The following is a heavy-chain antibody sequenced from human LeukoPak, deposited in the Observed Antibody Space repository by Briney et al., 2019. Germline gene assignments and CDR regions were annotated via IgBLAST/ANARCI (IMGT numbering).Heavy chain of an antibody. CDR3: ARVLGGSYSPFDY. D-gene: IGHD3-22*01. Sequence: PSETLSLTCTVSGGSISGYYWSWIRQPPGKGLEWIGYMYYSGSTNYNPSLKSRVTISVDTSKNQFSLKLSSVTAADTAVYYCARVLGGSYSPFDYWGQGTLVTVSS. CDR2: MYYSGST. CDR1: GGSISGYY. J-gene: IGHJ4*02. V-gene: IGHV4-59*01.